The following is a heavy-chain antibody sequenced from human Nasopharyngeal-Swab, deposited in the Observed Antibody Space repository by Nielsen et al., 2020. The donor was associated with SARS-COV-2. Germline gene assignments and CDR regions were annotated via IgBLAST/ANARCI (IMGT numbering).Heavy chain of an antibody. Sequence: ASVKVSCKASGYTFTSYDMNWVRQAPGQGLEWMGWINTNTGNPTYAQGFTGRVVFSLDTSISTAYLQISSLKAEDTAVYYCARELVGPQIAVAGKIDYWGQGTLVTVSS. CDR3: ARELVGPQIAVAGKIDY. V-gene: IGHV7-4-1*02. CDR1: GYTFTSYD. D-gene: IGHD6-19*01. CDR2: INTNTGNP. J-gene: IGHJ4*02.